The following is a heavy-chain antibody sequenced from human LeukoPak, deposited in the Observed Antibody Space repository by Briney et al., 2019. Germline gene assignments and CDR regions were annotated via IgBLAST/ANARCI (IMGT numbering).Heavy chain of an antibody. D-gene: IGHD1/OR15-1a*01. J-gene: IGHJ4*02. Sequence: GASVKVSCKASGYTFTSYYMHWVRQAPGQGLEWMGIINPSGGSTSYAQKFQGRVTMTRDTSTSTVYMELSSLRSEDTAVYYCARDRGITGTYGAGFDYWGQGTLVTVSS. CDR2: INPSGGST. CDR3: ARDRGITGTYGAGFDY. CDR1: GYTFTSYY. V-gene: IGHV1-46*01.